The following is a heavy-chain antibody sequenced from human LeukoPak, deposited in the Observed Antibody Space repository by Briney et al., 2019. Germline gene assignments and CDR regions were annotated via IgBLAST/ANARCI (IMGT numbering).Heavy chain of an antibody. V-gene: IGHV3-23*01. CDR2: ISGSGGST. CDR3: AKAAYDYVWGSYPKDH. Sequence: GGSLRLSCAASGFTFSSYATSWVRQAPGKGLEWVSAISGSGGSTYYADSVKGWFTISRDNSKNTLYLQMNSLRAEDTAVYYCAKAAYDYVWGSYPKDHWGQGTLVTVSS. J-gene: IGHJ4*02. D-gene: IGHD3-16*01. CDR1: GFTFSSYA.